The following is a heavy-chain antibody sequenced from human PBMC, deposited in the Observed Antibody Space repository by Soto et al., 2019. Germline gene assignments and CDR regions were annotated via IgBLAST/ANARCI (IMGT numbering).Heavy chain of an antibody. CDR2: ISISSSTI. V-gene: IGHV3-48*02. J-gene: IGHJ6*02. Sequence: GGSLRLSCAASGFTFSSYSMNWVRQAPGKGLEWVSYISISSSTIYYADSVKGRFTISRDNAKNSLYLQMNSLRDEDTAVYYCARDRYYYDSSGYYGPYGMDVWGQGTTVTVSS. CDR3: ARDRYYYDSSGYYGPYGMDV. CDR1: GFTFSSYS. D-gene: IGHD3-22*01.